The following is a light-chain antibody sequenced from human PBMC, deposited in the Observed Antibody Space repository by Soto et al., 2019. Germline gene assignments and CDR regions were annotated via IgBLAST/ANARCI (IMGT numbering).Light chain of an antibody. CDR3: QHSGTSPPYT. V-gene: IGKV3-20*01. CDR2: GAS. Sequence: EIVLTQSPGTLSLSPGERAILSCRASQSVSSSSLAWYQQKPGQAPRLLIFGASHRATGIPDRFSGSASGIDVALTIIRLEPEDSGVFYCQHSGTSPPYTFGQGTKLEIK. CDR1: QSVSSSS. J-gene: IGKJ2*01.